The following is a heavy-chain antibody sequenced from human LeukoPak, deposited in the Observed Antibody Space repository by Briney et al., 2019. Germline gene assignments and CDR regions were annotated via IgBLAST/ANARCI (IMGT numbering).Heavy chain of an antibody. CDR2: IYYSGST. D-gene: IGHD3-3*01. Sequence: SETLSLTCTVSGGSISSSSYYWGWIRQPPGKGLEWIGSIYYSGSTYYSPSLKGRVTISVDTSKNQFSLKLSSVTAADTAVYYCARGPSIWSGYHYYYYYMDVWGKGTTVTVSS. J-gene: IGHJ6*03. CDR3: ARGPSIWSGYHYYYYYMDV. CDR1: GGSISSSSYY. V-gene: IGHV4-39*07.